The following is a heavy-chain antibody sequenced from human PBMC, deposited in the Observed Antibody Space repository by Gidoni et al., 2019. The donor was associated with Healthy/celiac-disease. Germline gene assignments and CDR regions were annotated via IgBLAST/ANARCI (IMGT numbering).Heavy chain of an antibody. Sequence: EVQLVESGGGLVQPGRSLRLSCTASGFTFGDYARSWVRQAPGKGLEWVGFIRSKAYGWTTEYAASVKGRFTISRDDSKSIAYLQMNSLKTEDTAVYYCTRGDCSSTSCYDAFDIWGQGTMVTVSS. V-gene: IGHV3-49*04. CDR2: IRSKAYGWTT. J-gene: IGHJ3*02. CDR3: TRGDCSSTSCYDAFDI. CDR1: GFTFGDYA. D-gene: IGHD2-2*01.